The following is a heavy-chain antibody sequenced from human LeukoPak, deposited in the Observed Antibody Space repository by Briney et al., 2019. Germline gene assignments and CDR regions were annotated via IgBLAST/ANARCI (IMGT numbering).Heavy chain of an antibody. CDR2: IKTDGSTT. CDR3: AREGWLQLRDAFDI. CDR1: GFIFSGYW. J-gene: IGHJ3*02. D-gene: IGHD5-24*01. Sequence: GGSLRLSCAGSGFIFSGYWMHWVRQAPGKGLVWVSRIKTDGSTTYYADSVKGRFTVSRDNAKNTLYLQMNSLRAEDTAVYYCAREGWLQLRDAFDIWGQGTMVTVSS. V-gene: IGHV3-74*01.